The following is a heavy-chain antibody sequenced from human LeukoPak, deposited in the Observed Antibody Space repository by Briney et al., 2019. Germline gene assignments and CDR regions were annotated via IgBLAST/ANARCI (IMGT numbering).Heavy chain of an antibody. CDR2: INHSGST. Sequence: PSETLFLTCTVSGGSISSGGYYWSWIRQPPGKGLEWIGEINHSGSTNYNPSLKSRVTISVDTSKNQFSLKLSSVTAADTAVYYCARDHYVWGSYRPASFDYWGQGTLVTVSS. V-gene: IGHV4-39*07. J-gene: IGHJ4*02. D-gene: IGHD3-16*02. CDR1: GGSISSGGYY. CDR3: ARDHYVWGSYRPASFDY.